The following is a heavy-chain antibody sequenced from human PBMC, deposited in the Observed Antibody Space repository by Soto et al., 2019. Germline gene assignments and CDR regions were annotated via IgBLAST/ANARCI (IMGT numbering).Heavy chain of an antibody. CDR3: ARRRTAMASDYYDYGMDV. CDR2: INPNSGGT. V-gene: IGHV1-2*04. J-gene: IGHJ6*02. D-gene: IGHD5-18*01. CDR1: GYTLTSYY. Sequence: ASVKVSCKASGYTLTSYYMHWVRQAPGQGLEWMGWINPNSGGTNYAQKFQGWVTMTRDTSISTAYMELSRLRSDDTAVYYCARRRTAMASDYYDYGMDVWGQGTTVTVS.